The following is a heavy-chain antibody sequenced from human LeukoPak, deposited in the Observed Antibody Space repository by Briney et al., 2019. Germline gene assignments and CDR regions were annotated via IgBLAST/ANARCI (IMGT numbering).Heavy chain of an antibody. CDR3: ARDIPDYYDSSGYYLASYIVY. CDR1: GYTFTGYY. V-gene: IGHV1-2*02. J-gene: IGHJ4*02. CDR2: INPNSGGT. D-gene: IGHD3-22*01. Sequence: ASVKVSCKASGYTFTGYYMHWVRQAPGQGLEWMGWINPNSGGTNYAQEFQGRVTMTRDTSISTAYMELSRLRSDDTAVYYCARDIPDYYDSSGYYLASYIVYWGQGTLVTVSS.